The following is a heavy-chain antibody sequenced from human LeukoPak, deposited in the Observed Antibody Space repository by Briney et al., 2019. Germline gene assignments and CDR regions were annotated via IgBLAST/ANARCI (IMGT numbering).Heavy chain of an antibody. CDR3: ARVVGGYTYGFNYFDP. Sequence: SETLSLTCTVSGGSISSYYWSWIRQPPGKGLEWIGYIYYSGNINYNLSLKSRVTISVDTSKNQFSLKLSSVTAADTAVYYCARVVGGYTYGFNYFDPWGQGTPVTVSS. CDR1: GGSISSYY. D-gene: IGHD5-18*01. CDR2: IYYSGNI. J-gene: IGHJ5*02. V-gene: IGHV4-59*01.